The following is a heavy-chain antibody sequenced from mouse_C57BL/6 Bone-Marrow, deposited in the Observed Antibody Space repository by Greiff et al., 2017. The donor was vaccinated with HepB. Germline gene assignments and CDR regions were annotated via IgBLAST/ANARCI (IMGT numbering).Heavy chain of an antibody. V-gene: IGHV1-18*01. CDR2: INPNNGGT. Sequence: EVKLQESGPELVKPGASVKIPCKASGYTFTDYNMDWVKQSHGKSLEWIGDINPNNGGTIYNQKFKGKATLTVDKSSSTAYMELRSLTSEDTAVYYCARGYDYGGEVWFAYWGQGTLVTVSA. J-gene: IGHJ3*01. D-gene: IGHD2-4*01. CDR1: GYTFTDYN. CDR3: ARGYDYGGEVWFAY.